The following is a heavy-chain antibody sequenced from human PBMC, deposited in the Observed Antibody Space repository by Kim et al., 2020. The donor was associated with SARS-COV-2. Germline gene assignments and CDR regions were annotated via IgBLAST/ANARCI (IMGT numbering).Heavy chain of an antibody. Sequence: GGSLRLSCAASGFTFSSYGMHWVRQAPGKGLEWVAVIWYDGSNKYYADSVKGRFTISRDNSKNTLYLQMNSLRAEDTAVYYCARVLSGVYYYDSSCSSDAFDIWGQGTMVTVSS. V-gene: IGHV3-33*01. CDR2: IWYDGSNK. CDR3: ARVLSGVYYYDSSCSSDAFDI. CDR1: GFTFSSYG. J-gene: IGHJ3*02. D-gene: IGHD3-22*01.